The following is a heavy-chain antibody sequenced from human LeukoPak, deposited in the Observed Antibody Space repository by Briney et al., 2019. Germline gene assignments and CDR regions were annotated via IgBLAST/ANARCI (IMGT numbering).Heavy chain of an antibody. CDR1: GGSISSSSYY. Sequence: PSETLSLTCTVSGGSISSSSYYWGWIRQPPGKGLEWIGSIYYSGSTYYNPSLKSRVTISVDTSKNQFSLKLSSVTAADTAVYYCARDRSVGSYYNGFDYWGQGTLVTVSS. CDR3: ARDRSVGSYYNGFDY. J-gene: IGHJ4*02. D-gene: IGHD3-10*01. CDR2: IYYSGST. V-gene: IGHV4-39*07.